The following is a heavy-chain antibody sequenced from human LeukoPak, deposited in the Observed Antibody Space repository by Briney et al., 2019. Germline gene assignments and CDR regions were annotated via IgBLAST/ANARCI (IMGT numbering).Heavy chain of an antibody. CDR2: IYTSGST. D-gene: IGHD2-15*01. Sequence: SETLSLTCSVSGGSISNYYWSWIRQPAGKGLEWIGRIYTSGSTNYNPSLKSRVTMSVDTSKNQFSLKLSSVTAADTAVYYCARAVDCSGGSCYSWSWFDPWGQGTLVTVSS. J-gene: IGHJ5*02. CDR1: GGSISNYY. V-gene: IGHV4-4*07. CDR3: ARAVDCSGGSCYSWSWFDP.